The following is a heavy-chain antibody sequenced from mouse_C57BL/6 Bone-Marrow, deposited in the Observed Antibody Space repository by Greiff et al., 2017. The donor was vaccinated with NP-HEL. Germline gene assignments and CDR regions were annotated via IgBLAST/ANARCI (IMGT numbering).Heavy chain of an antibody. J-gene: IGHJ4*01. D-gene: IGHD2-14*01. CDR1: GFSLSTFGMG. Sequence: QVTLKVSGPGILQPSQTLSLTCSFSGFSLSTFGMGVVWIRQPSGKGLEWLAYIWWVDDTYYNTALKSRLLTSKDTSKNQVFLKIANVDTADAATYYCARIAQYEAYAMDYWGQGTSVTVSS. V-gene: IGHV8-8*01. CDR2: IWWVDDT. CDR3: ARIAQYEAYAMDY.